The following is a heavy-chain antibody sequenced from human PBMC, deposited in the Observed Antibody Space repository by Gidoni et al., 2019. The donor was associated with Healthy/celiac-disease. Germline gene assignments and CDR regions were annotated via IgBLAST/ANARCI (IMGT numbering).Heavy chain of an antibody. Sequence: QVQLVQSGAEVKKPGASVKVSCKASGYTFTGYYRHWVRQAPGQGLEWMGWINPNSGGTNYAQKFQGWVTMTRDTSISTAYMELSRLRSDDTAVYYCARDWGAGQLVPDYWGQGTLVTVSS. V-gene: IGHV1-2*04. CDR2: INPNSGGT. D-gene: IGHD6-6*01. CDR1: GYTFTGYY. CDR3: ARDWGAGQLVPDY. J-gene: IGHJ4*02.